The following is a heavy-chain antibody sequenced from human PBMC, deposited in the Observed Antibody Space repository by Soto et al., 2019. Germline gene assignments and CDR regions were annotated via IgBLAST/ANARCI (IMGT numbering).Heavy chain of an antibody. CDR2: IIPIHGTT. V-gene: IGHV1-69*01. D-gene: IGHD3-16*01. CDR3: ARGWGLVS. J-gene: IGHJ4*02. Sequence: QMEQYGAEVRKPGSSVKVSCKPSGGSLTSYPMAWVRQAPGQGFEWMGGIIPIHGTTEYAQQFQGRVTITADESTNRATLELTGLTSEDTAVYYCARGWGLVSWGQGNRVTVSS. CDR1: GGSLTSYP.